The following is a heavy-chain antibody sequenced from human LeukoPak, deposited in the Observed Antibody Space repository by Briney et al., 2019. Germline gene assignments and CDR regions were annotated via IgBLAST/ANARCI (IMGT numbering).Heavy chain of an antibody. CDR1: GFTFSRNG. V-gene: IGHV3-30*03. J-gene: IGHJ4*02. Sequence: GGSLRLSCAASGFTFSRNGMHWVRQAPGKGLEWVAAISYDGSNKWHADSVKGRFTISRDNTKHTLYLQMNSLRAEDTAVYYCARGGYWGDYVFDFWGPGTLVTVSS. CDR3: ARGGYWGDYVFDF. CDR2: ISYDGSNK. D-gene: IGHD4-17*01.